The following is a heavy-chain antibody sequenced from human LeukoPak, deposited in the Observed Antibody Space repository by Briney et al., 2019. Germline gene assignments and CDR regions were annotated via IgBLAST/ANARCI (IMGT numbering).Heavy chain of an antibody. CDR2: MYHNGST. Sequence: SETLSLTCTVSGGSISSISYYWGWIRQPPGKGLEWIGSMYHNGSTYYNPSLKSRVTISVDTSKNQFSLKLSSVTAADTAVYYCAREAYCGGDCSVLDYWGQGTLVTVSS. V-gene: IGHV4-39*07. CDR3: AREAYCGGDCSVLDY. J-gene: IGHJ4*02. D-gene: IGHD2-21*02. CDR1: GGSISSISYY.